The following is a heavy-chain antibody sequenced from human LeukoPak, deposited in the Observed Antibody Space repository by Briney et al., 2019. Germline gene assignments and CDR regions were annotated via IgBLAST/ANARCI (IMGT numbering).Heavy chain of an antibody. D-gene: IGHD2-21*01. CDR2: ISGRGGTNT. J-gene: IGHJ3*02. V-gene: IGHV3-23*01. Sequence: RGSLRLSCAASGFTVSSNYMSWVRQAPGKGLEWVSAISGRGGTNTYYGDSVKGRFTISRDNSKNTLYLQMNSLRAEDTAVYYCARAGCGWVLAPCDAFDIWGQGTMVTVSS. CDR1: GFTVSSNY. CDR3: ARAGCGWVLAPCDAFDI.